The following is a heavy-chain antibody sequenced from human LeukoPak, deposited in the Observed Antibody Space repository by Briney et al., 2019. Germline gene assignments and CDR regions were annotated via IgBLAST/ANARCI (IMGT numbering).Heavy chain of an antibody. J-gene: IGHJ3*02. Sequence: GGSLRLSCAASGFTFSSYEMNWVRQAPGKGLEWVSYISGGSSYTNYADSVKGRFTISRDNAKNSLYLQMNSLRAEDTAVYYCARDRAYAFDNWGQGTMVTVSS. V-gene: IGHV3-21*05. CDR2: ISGGSSYT. D-gene: IGHD3-10*01. CDR3: ARDRAYAFDN. CDR1: GFTFSSYE.